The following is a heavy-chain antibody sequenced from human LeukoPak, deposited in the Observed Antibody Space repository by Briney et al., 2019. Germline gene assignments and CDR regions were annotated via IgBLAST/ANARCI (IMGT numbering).Heavy chain of an antibody. V-gene: IGHV3-30-3*01. D-gene: IGHD6-13*01. CDR2: ISYDGSIK. CDR1: GFTFSYYA. J-gene: IGHJ6*02. CDR3: ARGYSSSWYWRYYYYGMDV. Sequence: GGSLRLSCAASGFTFSYYAMHWVRQAPGKGLDWVAVISYDGSIKYYADSVKGRFTISRDNSKNTLYLQMNSLRAEDTAVYYCARGYSSSWYWRYYYYGMDVWGQGTTVTVSS.